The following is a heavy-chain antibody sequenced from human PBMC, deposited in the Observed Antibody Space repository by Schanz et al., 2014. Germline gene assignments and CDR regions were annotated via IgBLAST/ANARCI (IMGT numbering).Heavy chain of an antibody. J-gene: IGHJ4*02. CDR1: GFTFRSHA. Sequence: QLLESGGGLVKPGGSLRLSCAASGFTFRSHAMHWVRQAPGKGLEWGAVISHDGSKKYYADSVKGRFTISRDNSKDTLYLQMSGLTPEDTAVYYCARGPIPIQGVPMDFWGQGTLVTVSS. V-gene: IGHV3-30*07. CDR2: ISHDGSKK. D-gene: IGHD3-10*01. CDR3: ARGPIPIQGVPMDF.